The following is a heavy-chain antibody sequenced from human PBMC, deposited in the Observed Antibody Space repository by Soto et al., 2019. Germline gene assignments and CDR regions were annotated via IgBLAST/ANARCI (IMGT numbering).Heavy chain of an antibody. Sequence: SVKVSCKDSGGLFSSFAISWVRQAPGQGLEWMGGIIPVFGTTNYAQKFQGRVTITADESTNTAYMELSSPTSDDTAMYYCARGGGPYVWFNEFWGQGTQVTVSS. J-gene: IGHJ4*02. CDR3: ARGGGPYVWFNEF. D-gene: IGHD3-16*01. CDR1: GGLFSSFA. V-gene: IGHV1-69*13. CDR2: IIPVFGTT.